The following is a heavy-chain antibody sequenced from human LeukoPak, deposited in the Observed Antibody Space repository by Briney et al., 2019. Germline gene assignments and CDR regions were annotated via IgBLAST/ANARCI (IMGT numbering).Heavy chain of an antibody. D-gene: IGHD6-13*01. Sequence: PGESLKISWKGSGYSFTSYWIGWVRQMPGKGLEWMGIIYPGDSDTRYSPSFQGQVTISADKSISTAYLQWSSLKASDTAMYYCARPHIAAAGKETYYFDYWGQGTLVTVSS. CDR2: IYPGDSDT. CDR1: GYSFTSYW. CDR3: ARPHIAAAGKETYYFDY. V-gene: IGHV5-51*03. J-gene: IGHJ4*02.